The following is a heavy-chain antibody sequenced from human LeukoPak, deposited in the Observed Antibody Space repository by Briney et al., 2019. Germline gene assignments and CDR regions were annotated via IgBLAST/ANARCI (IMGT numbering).Heavy chain of an antibody. CDR1: GGSISSGDFY. CDR2: IYYSGST. D-gene: IGHD3-10*01. J-gene: IGHJ4*02. CDR3: ARYMVRGVTTYYFDY. V-gene: IGHV4-30-4*01. Sequence: PSQSLSLTCTVSGGSISSGDFYWSWIRQPPGKGLEWIGYIYYSGSTYYNPSLKSRVTISVDTSKNQFSLKLSSVTAADTAVYYCARYMVRGVTTYYFDYCGQRTLVTVSS.